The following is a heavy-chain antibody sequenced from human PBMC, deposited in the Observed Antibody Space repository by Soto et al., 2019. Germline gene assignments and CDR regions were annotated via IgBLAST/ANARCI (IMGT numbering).Heavy chain of an antibody. J-gene: IGHJ3*02. D-gene: IGHD3-3*01. CDR1: GFTVSSNY. Sequence: EVQLVESGGGLVQPGGSLRLSCAASGFTVSSNYMSWVRQAPGKGLEWVSVIYSGGSTYYADSVKGRFTISRDNSKNKLYLQMNSLRAEDTAVYYCARSITIFEKGAFDIWGQGTMVTVSS. CDR2: IYSGGST. V-gene: IGHV3-66*01. CDR3: ARSITIFEKGAFDI.